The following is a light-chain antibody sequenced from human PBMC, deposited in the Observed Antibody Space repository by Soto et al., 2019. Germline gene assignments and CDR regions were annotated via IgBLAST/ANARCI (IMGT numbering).Light chain of an antibody. J-gene: IGKJ1*01. CDR1: QDIRND. CDR3: LQHSTYPVT. V-gene: IGKV1-17*01. CDR2: AAS. Sequence: DIQMTQSPSSLSASVGDRVPITCRASQDIRNDLGWYQQKSGKAPKRLIYAASSLQGGVPSRFSGSGSETEFTLTISSLQPEDFATYYCLQHSTYPVTFGQGTKVDIK.